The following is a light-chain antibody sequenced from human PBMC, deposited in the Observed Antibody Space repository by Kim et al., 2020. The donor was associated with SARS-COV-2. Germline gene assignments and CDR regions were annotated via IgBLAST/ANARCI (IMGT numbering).Light chain of an antibody. CDR3: QQYGSSPPLT. Sequence: PGERATLSCRASQSVSSSYLDWYQQTPGQAPSLLIYGASSRATGIPDRFSGSGSGTDFTLTISRLEPEDFAVYYCQQYGSSPPLTFGGGTKVDIK. V-gene: IGKV3-20*01. CDR1: QSVSSSY. CDR2: GAS. J-gene: IGKJ4*01.